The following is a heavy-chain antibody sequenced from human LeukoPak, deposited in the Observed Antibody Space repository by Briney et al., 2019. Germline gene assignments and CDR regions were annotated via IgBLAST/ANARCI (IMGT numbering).Heavy chain of an antibody. CDR2: FYISGST. CDR3: ARDFLLQSEGLFDY. CDR1: GGSISSYY. D-gene: IGHD4-11*01. V-gene: IGHV4-4*07. Sequence: SETLSLTCTVSGGSISSYYWSWVRQPAGKGLEWMGRFYISGSTNYNPSLKSRGTMSVDKSKNKFSLRLNSVTAADTAVYYCARDFLLQSEGLFDYWGQGTLVTVSS. J-gene: IGHJ4*02.